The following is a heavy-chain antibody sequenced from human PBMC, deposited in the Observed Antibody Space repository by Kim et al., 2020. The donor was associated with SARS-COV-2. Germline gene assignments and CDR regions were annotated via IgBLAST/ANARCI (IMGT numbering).Heavy chain of an antibody. D-gene: IGHD6-13*01. CDR3: TRGGSSNCYEFFQH. CDR2: INYNTGGT. J-gene: IGHJ1*01. V-gene: IGHV1-2*06. Sequence: ASVKVSCKASGYTFTGYCIDWVRQAPGQGLEWMGRINYNTGGTNYAQRFQGRVTMTRDTSINTAYMELTRLRYDDTAIYYCTRGGSSNCYEFFQHWGQGTLVTVSS. CDR1: GYTFTGYC.